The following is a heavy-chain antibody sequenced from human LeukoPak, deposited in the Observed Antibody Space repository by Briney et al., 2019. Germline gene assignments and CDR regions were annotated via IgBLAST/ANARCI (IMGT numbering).Heavy chain of an antibody. CDR3: AKMKGQPLPKEFMDV. D-gene: IGHD1-14*01. CDR2: ISGSGDNT. V-gene: IGHV3-23*01. CDR1: GFTFSGFA. J-gene: IGHJ6*01. Sequence: PGGSLRLSCAASGFTFSGFAMSWVRRTPGKGLEWVSGISGSGDNTLYADSVKGRSTTARDNTKNSLYLEMNILRAEDTAIYCCAKMKGQPLPKEFMDVWGGGTTVTVPS.